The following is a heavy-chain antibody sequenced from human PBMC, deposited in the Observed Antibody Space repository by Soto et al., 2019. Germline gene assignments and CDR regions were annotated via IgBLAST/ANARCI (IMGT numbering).Heavy chain of an antibody. CDR2: IIPIFGTA. Sequence: ASVKVSCKASGGTFSSYAISWVRQAPGQGLEWMGGIIPIFGTANYAQKFQGRVTITADESTSTAYMELSSLRSEDTAVYYCASLAYCGGDCYTNLYFDYWGQGTLVTVSS. CDR3: ASLAYCGGDCYTNLYFDY. J-gene: IGHJ4*02. V-gene: IGHV1-69*13. CDR1: GGTFSSYA. D-gene: IGHD2-21*02.